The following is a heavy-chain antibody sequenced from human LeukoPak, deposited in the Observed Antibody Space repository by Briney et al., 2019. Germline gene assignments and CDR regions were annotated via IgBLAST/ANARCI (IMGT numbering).Heavy chain of an antibody. CDR2: ISSNGGST. D-gene: IGHD6-6*01. CDR1: GFTFSSYA. V-gene: IGHV3-64*01. CDR3: ARGHGYSSSSVYYYMDV. Sequence: GGSLRLSCAASGFTFSSYAMHWVRQAPGKGLEYVSAISSNGGSTYYANSVKGRFTISRDNSKNTLYLQMGSLRAEDMAVYYCARGHGYSSSSVYYYMDVWGKGTTVTVSS. J-gene: IGHJ6*03.